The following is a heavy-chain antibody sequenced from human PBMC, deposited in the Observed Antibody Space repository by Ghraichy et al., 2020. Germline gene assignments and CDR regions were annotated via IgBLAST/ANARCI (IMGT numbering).Heavy chain of an antibody. V-gene: IGHV3-23*01. CDR1: GFTFSSYA. D-gene: IGHD3-16*02. J-gene: IGHJ4*02. Sequence: LSLTCAASGFTFSSYAMSWVRQAPGKGLEWVSAISGSGGSTYYADSVKGRFTISRDNSKNTLYLQMNSLRAEDTAVYYCAKKMGELSPHYFDYWGQGTLVTVSS. CDR3: AKKMGELSPHYFDY. CDR2: ISGSGGST.